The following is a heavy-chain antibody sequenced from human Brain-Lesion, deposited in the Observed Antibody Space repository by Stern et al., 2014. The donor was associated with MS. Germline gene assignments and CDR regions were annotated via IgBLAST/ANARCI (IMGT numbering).Heavy chain of an antibody. D-gene: IGHD6-13*01. V-gene: IGHV4-4*02. CDR2: SDHSGST. J-gene: IGHJ4*02. CDR3: ARFPASRPHVFDS. Sequence: QVQLVQSGPGLVKPSGTLSLTCAVSGGSISSSNWWSWVRQSPGKGLEWIGESDHSGSTIYNPSLQSRVTVSVDKSKNRLSLNLRSVTAADTAVYFCARFPASRPHVFDSWGQGTLVTVSS. CDR1: GGSISSSNW.